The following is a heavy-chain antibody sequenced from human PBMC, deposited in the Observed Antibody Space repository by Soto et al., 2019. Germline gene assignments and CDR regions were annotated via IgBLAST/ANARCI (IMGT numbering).Heavy chain of an antibody. J-gene: IGHJ4*02. CDR2: IYYSGST. CDR1: GGSVSSGSYY. CDR3: ARGPGYCSGGSCYPYYFDY. V-gene: IGHV4-61*01. Sequence: QVQLQESGPGLVKPSETLSLTCTVSGGSVSSGSYYWSWIRQPPGKGLEWIGYIYYSGSTNYNPSLKSRVTISVDTSKNQFSLKLSSVTAADTAVYYCARGPGYCSGGSCYPYYFDYWGQGTLVTVSS. D-gene: IGHD2-15*01.